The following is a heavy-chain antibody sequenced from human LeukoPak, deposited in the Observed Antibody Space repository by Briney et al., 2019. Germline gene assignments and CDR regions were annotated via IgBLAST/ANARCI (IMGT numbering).Heavy chain of an antibody. CDR2: IYYSGST. D-gene: IGHD2-15*01. CDR3: ARWFRGGSYYWFDP. J-gene: IGHJ5*02. V-gene: IGHV4-59*01. Sequence: SETLSLTCTVSGGSISSYYWSWIRQPPGKGLEWIGYIYYSGSTNYNPSLKSRVTISVDTSKNQFSLKLSSVTAADTAVYYCARWFRGGSYYWFDPWGQGTLVTVSS. CDR1: GGSISSYY.